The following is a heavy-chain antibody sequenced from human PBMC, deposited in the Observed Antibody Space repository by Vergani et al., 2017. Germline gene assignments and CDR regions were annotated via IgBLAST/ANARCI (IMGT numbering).Heavy chain of an antibody. J-gene: IGHJ4*02. D-gene: IGHD2-2*01. V-gene: IGHV1-18*01. Sequence: QVQLVPSGAEVKTPGASVTVSCKASGYTFTSYGISWVRQAPGQGLEWMGWISAYNGKTNYAQKLQGRVTMTTDTSTSTAYMELRSLRTDDTAVYYCARAGGSSTSSYYFDYWGQGTLVTVSS. CDR2: ISAYNGKT. CDR3: ARAGGSSTSSYYFDY. CDR1: GYTFTSYG.